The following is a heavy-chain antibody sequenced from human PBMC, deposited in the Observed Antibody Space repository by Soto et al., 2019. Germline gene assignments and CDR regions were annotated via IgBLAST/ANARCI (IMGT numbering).Heavy chain of an antibody. CDR3: ARALGALTVTTGNYFDY. CDR2: INHSGST. J-gene: IGHJ4*02. Sequence: SETLSLTCAVYGGSFSGYYWNWIRQPPGKGLEWIGEINHSGSTNYNPSLKSRVTISVDTSKNQFSLKLSSVTAADTAVYYCARALGALTVTTGNYFDYWGQGTLVTVSS. V-gene: IGHV4-34*01. CDR1: GGSFSGYY. D-gene: IGHD4-17*01.